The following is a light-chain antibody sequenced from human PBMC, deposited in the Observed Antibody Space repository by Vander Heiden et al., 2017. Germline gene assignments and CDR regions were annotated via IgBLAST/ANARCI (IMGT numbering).Light chain of an antibody. J-gene: IGLJ2*01. V-gene: IGLV1-40*01. Sequence: QSVLTQPPSVSGAPGQRVTISCTGSSSNIGAGYDVHWYQQLPGTAPKLLIHGNSNRPSGVPDRFSGSKSGTSASLAFTGLQAEDEADYYCQSYDSSLSGRYVVFGGGTKLTVL. CDR1: SSNIGAGYD. CDR3: QSYDSSLSGRYVV. CDR2: GNS.